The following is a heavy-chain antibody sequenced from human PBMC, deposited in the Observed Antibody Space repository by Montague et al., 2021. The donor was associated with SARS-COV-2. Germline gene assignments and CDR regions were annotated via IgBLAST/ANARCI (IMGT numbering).Heavy chain of an antibody. V-gene: IGHV4-4*07. CDR1: AGAITTYY. D-gene: IGHD6-13*01. CDR3: AGSSLPSIPASGIDDFDI. J-gene: IGHJ3*02. CDR2: IYTSGST. Sequence: SETLSLTCTVSAGAITTYYWTWIRQPPGTGLEWIGRIYTSGSTSYNPSLKSRVTMSVDTSKNQFSLNLTSVTATDTAMYYCAGSSLPSIPASGIDDFDIWGQGTMVTVSS.